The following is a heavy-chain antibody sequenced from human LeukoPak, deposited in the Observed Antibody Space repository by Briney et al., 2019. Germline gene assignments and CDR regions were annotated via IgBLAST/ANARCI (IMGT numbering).Heavy chain of an antibody. CDR2: IYYSGST. Sequence: SETLSLTCTVSGGSISSYYWSWIRQPPGKGLEWIGYIYYSGSTNYNPSLKSRVTISVDTSKNQFSLELSSVTAADTAVYYCARERHGYDFDYWGQGTLVTVSS. CDR3: ARERHGYDFDY. D-gene: IGHD5-12*01. CDR1: GGSISSYY. V-gene: IGHV4-59*01. J-gene: IGHJ4*02.